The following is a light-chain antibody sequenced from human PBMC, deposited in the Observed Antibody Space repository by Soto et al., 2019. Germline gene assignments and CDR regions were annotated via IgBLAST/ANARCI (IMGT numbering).Light chain of an antibody. V-gene: IGLV1-40*01. CDR2: VNT. Sequence: QSALTQPPSVSGAPGQRITISCTGSTSNIGAGYDVHWYQQLPGTAPKLLIYVNTNRPSGVPDRFSASKSGTSASLAITGLQAEDEADYYCQSYDSSLSGYVFGTGTKVTVL. J-gene: IGLJ1*01. CDR1: TSNIGAGYD. CDR3: QSYDSSLSGYV.